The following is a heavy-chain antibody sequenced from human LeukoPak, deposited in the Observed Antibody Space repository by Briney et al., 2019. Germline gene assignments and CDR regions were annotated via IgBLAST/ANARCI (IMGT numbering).Heavy chain of an antibody. CDR1: GFTFSLYT. J-gene: IGHJ4*02. CDR3: ARDVGGGDTFDY. V-gene: IGHV3-30*04. CDR2: ISYDGSDK. D-gene: IGHD2-21*02. Sequence: PGGSLRLSCVASGFTFSLYTMHWVRQAPGKGLEWVAVISYDGSDKYYADSVKGRFTISRENSKSTLFLQMNSLRAEDTAVYFCARDVGGGDTFDYWGQGTLVTVSS.